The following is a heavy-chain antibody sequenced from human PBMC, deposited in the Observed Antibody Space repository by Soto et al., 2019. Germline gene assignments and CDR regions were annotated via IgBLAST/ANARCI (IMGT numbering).Heavy chain of an antibody. Sequence: ASVKVSFKASGYTFTSYGIHWVRQAPGQRLEWTGWINAGNGNTKYSEKCQGRVTITRDTSASTAYLELSSLRSEDTAVYYCARDPNDSSAYYHHYYYGMDVWGQGTTVTVSS. CDR2: INAGNGNT. J-gene: IGHJ6*02. D-gene: IGHD3-22*01. V-gene: IGHV1-3*01. CDR1: GYTFTSYG. CDR3: ARDPNDSSAYYHHYYYGMDV.